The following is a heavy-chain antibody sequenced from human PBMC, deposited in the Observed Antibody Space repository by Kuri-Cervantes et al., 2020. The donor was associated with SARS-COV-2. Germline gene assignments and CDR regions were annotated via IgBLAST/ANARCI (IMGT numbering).Heavy chain of an antibody. J-gene: IGHJ4*02. CDR1: GGSFSGYY. Sequence: GSLRLSCAVYGGSFSGYYWSWIRQPPGKGLEWIGEINHSGSTYYNPSLKSRVTISVDTSKNQFSLKLSSVTAADTAVYYCARGPAHDLWGGYRFDYWGQGTLVTVSS. D-gene: IGHD3-3*01. CDR2: INHSGST. V-gene: IGHV4-34*01. CDR3: ARGPAHDLWGGYRFDY.